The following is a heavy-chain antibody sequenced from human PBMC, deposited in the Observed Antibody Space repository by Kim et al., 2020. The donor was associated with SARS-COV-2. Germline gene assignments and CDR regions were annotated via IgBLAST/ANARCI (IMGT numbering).Heavy chain of an antibody. V-gene: IGHV1-69*13. CDR3: ATDPIGDFDSGKRGNWFGP. D-gene: IGHD3-10*01. CDR2: IIPIFATA. J-gene: IGHJ5*02. Sequence: SVKVSCKASGGTFSSYAISWVRQAPGQGLEWMGGIIPIFATANYARKFQGRVTIIADESTSTAYMELSSLRSEDTAVYYCATDPIGDFDSGKRGNWFGPWGQGTLVTVSS. CDR1: GGTFSSYA.